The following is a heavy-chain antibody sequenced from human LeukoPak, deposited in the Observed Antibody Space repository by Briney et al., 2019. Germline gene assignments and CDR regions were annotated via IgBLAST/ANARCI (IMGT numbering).Heavy chain of an antibody. CDR2: IYYSGST. D-gene: IGHD4/OR15-4a*01. CDR3: ASEVLGFDY. V-gene: IGHV4-59*01. Sequence: SETLSLTCTPSGVSIRSYYWSWIRQPPGKGLEWIGYIYYSGSTNYNPSLKSRVTISVDTSKNQFSLKLSSVTAADTAVYYCASEVLGFDYWGQGTPVTVSS. CDR1: GVSIRSYY. J-gene: IGHJ4*02.